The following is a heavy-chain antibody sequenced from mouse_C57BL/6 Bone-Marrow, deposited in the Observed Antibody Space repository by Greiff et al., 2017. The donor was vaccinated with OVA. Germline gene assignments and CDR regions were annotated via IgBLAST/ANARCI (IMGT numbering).Heavy chain of an antibody. CDR1: GFNIKDDY. D-gene: IGHD2-3*01. V-gene: IGHV14-4*01. J-gene: IGHJ3*01. CDR3: TTLDGYFFAY. CDR2: IDPENGDT. Sequence: EVQLQQSGAELVRPGASVKLSCTASGFNIKDDYMHWVKQRPEQGLEWIGWIDPENGDTEYASKFQGKATITADTSSNTAYLQLSSLTSEDTAVYYCTTLDGYFFAYWGQGTLVTVSA.